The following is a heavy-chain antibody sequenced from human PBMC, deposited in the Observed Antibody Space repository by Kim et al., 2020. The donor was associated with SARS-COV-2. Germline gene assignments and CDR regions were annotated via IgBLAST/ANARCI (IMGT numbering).Heavy chain of an antibody. Sequence: GGSLRLSCAVSGFTFSASPIHWVRQAPGKGLEWVGRIRGKASNYATAYAASVEGRFTISRDDSKNTAYLQVNSLKIEDTAVYYCIRGGSGINWGYWGQGTLVTVSS. CDR1: GFTFSASP. CDR3: IRGGSGINWGY. CDR2: IRGKASNYAT. V-gene: IGHV3-73*01. D-gene: IGHD7-27*01. J-gene: IGHJ4*02.